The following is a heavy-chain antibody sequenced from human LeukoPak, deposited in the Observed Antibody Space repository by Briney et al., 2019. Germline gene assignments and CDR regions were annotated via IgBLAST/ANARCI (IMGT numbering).Heavy chain of an antibody. CDR2: INPNSGGT. D-gene: IGHD6-19*01. V-gene: IGHV1-2*02. CDR3: ARPMRQQWLASSFDY. J-gene: IGHJ4*02. CDR1: GYTFTGYY. Sequence: ASVKVSCKASGYTFTGYYRHWVRQAPGQGLEWMGWINPNSGGTNYAQKFQGRVTMTRDTSISTVYMELSRLRSDDTAVYYCARPMRQQWLASSFDYWGQGTLVTVSS.